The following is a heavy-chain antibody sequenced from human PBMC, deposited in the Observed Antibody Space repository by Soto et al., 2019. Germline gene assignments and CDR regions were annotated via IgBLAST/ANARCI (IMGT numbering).Heavy chain of an antibody. CDR2: VDLVGKT. D-gene: IGHD3-10*01. CDR1: GGSISVSNW. CDR3: ARHGAFFFDR. J-gene: IGHJ4*02. Sequence: QVLLQESGPGLVEPSGTLSLTCSVSGGSISVSNWWSWVRQSPEKGLEWIGEVDLVGKTIYNPSLTSRVTISVDKSESQFSLKLTSVTAADTAVYYCARHGAFFFDRWGQGTLVTVSS. V-gene: IGHV4-4*02.